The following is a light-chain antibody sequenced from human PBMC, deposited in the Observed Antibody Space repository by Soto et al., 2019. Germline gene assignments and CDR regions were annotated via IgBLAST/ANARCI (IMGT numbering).Light chain of an antibody. V-gene: IGLV2-11*01. Sequence: QSVLTQPRSVSGSPGQSVTISCTGISSDVGGYNYVSWYQQHPGKAPKLMIYDVSKRPSGVPDRFSGSKSGNTASLTISGLQAEDDADYYCCSYAGTYVVFGGGTKLTVL. CDR3: CSYAGTYVV. CDR1: SSDVGGYNY. CDR2: DVS. J-gene: IGLJ2*01.